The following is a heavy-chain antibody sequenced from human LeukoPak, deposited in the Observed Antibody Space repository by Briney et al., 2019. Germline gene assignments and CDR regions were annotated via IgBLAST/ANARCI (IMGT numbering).Heavy chain of an antibody. CDR1: GYRFTSYW. Sequence: GESLKISCKGSGYRFTSYWIGWVRQMPGKGLEWMGIIYPGDSDTRYSPSFQGQVTISADKSISTAYLQRSSLKASDTAMYYCAREYSSSWYGYFDLWGRGTLVTVSS. CDR2: IYPGDSDT. V-gene: IGHV5-51*01. CDR3: AREYSSSWYGYFDL. J-gene: IGHJ2*01. D-gene: IGHD6-13*01.